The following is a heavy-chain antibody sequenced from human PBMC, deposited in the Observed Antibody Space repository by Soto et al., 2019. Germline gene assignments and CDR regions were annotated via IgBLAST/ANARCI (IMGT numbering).Heavy chain of an antibody. CDR1: GFTFRNYA. Sequence: QVQLVDSGGGVVQPGRSLRLSCAASGFTFRNYAMHWVRQAPGKGLEWVALISNDGSNKYYADSVKGRFTISRDNSQNTLYLQMNALRAEDTAVYFCSKVTLRPYYLDYWGQGTLVTVSS. V-gene: IGHV3-30*04. J-gene: IGHJ4*02. CDR2: ISNDGSNK. CDR3: SKVTLRPYYLDY. D-gene: IGHD5-12*01.